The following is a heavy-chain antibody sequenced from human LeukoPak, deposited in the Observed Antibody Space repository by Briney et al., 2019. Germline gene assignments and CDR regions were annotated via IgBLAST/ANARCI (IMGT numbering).Heavy chain of an antibody. V-gene: IGHV3-74*01. CDR2: IDTHGSTT. CDR3: ARDLRGNRDY. J-gene: IGHJ4*02. CDR1: GFTFSSYW. Sequence: GGSLGLSCAASGFTFSSYWMHWVRHVPGEGLVWVSRIDTHGSTTDYADSMRGRFTISRDNAKNTLYLQMNSLRADDTALYYYARDLRGNRDYWGQGTLVTVSS. D-gene: IGHD4-23*01.